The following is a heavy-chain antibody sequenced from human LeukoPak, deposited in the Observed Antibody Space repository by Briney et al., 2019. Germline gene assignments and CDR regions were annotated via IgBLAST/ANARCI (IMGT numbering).Heavy chain of an antibody. D-gene: IGHD3-10*01. CDR3: TRAGWFGESGAYYYYMDV. V-gene: IGHV3-49*04. CDR1: GFTFCDYA. Sequence: GGSLRLSCTASGFTFCDYAMSWVRQAPGKGLEWVGFIRSKAYGGTTEYAASVKGRFTISRDDSKSIAYLQMNSLKTEDTAVYYCTRAGWFGESGAYYYYMDVWGKGTTVTISS. J-gene: IGHJ6*03. CDR2: IRSKAYGGTT.